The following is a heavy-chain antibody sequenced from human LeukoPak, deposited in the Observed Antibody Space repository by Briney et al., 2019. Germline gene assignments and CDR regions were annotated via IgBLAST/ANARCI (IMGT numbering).Heavy chain of an antibody. V-gene: IGHV3-30*18. J-gene: IGHJ6*02. D-gene: IGHD3-22*01. Sequence: GGSLRLSCAASGFTFSSYGMHWVRQAPGKGLEWVAVISYDGSNKYYADSVKGRFTISRDNSKNTLYLQMNSLRAEDTAVYYCAKDLYYYDSSGYYSNLRYYYYYYGMDVWGQGTMVTVSS. CDR3: AKDLYYYDSSGYYSNLRYYYYYYGMDV. CDR1: GFTFSSYG. CDR2: ISYDGSNK.